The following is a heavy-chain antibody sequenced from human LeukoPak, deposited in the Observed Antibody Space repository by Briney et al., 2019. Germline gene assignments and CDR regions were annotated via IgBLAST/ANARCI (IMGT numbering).Heavy chain of an antibody. V-gene: IGHV4-34*01. CDR3: ARGHPIWFGEFSFDY. Sequence: SETLSLTCAVYGGSFSDYYWSWIRQPPGKGLEWIGEINHSGSTNYNPSLKSRVTISVDTSKNQFSLKLSSVTAADTAVYYCARGHPIWFGEFSFDYWGQGTLVTVSS. J-gene: IGHJ4*02. D-gene: IGHD3-10*01. CDR1: GGSFSDYY. CDR2: INHSGST.